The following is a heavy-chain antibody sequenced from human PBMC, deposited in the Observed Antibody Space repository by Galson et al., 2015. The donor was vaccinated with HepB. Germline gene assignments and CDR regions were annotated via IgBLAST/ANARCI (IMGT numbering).Heavy chain of an antibody. Sequence: SLRLSCAASGFTFSSYGMHWVRQAPGKGLEWVAVIWYDGSNKYYADSVKGRFTISRDNSKNTLYLQMNSLRAEDTAVYYCARDAFYEDYDILTGLFDYWGQGTLVTVSS. V-gene: IGHV3-30*19. CDR1: GFTFSSYG. J-gene: IGHJ4*02. CDR2: IWYDGSNK. D-gene: IGHD3-9*01. CDR3: ARDAFYEDYDILTGLFDY.